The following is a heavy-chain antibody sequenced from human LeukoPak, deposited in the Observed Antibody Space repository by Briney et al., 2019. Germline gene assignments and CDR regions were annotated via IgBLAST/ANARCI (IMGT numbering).Heavy chain of an antibody. D-gene: IGHD1-26*01. CDR1: GGSISSGGYY. J-gene: IGHJ3*02. Sequence: SQTLSLTCTVSGGSISSGGYYWSWIRQHPGKGLEWIGYIYYSGSTYYNPSLKSRVTISVDTSKNQFSLKLSSVTAADTAVYYCASGSYLRHASFDIWGHGTMVTVSS. CDR2: IYYSGST. V-gene: IGHV4-31*03. CDR3: ASGSYLRHASFDI.